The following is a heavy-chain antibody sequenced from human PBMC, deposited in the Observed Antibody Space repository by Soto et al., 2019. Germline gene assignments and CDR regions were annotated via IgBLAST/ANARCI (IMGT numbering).Heavy chain of an antibody. CDR1: GGSISSYY. Sequence: PSETLSLTCTVSGGSISSYYWSWIRQPAGKGLEWIGRIYTSGSTNYNPSLKSRVTMSVDTSKNQFSLKLSSVTAADTAVYYCARSKFDYCSGGSCYSNYGMDVWGQGTKVTVSS. J-gene: IGHJ6*02. D-gene: IGHD2-15*01. V-gene: IGHV4-4*07. CDR3: ARSKFDYCSGGSCYSNYGMDV. CDR2: IYTSGST.